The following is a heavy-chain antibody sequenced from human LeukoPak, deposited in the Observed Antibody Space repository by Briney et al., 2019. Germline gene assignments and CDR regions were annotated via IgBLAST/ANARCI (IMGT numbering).Heavy chain of an antibody. J-gene: IGHJ6*02. CDR3: ARDLGYCSNTSCLSYGMDV. V-gene: IGHV4-59*01. Sequence: SETLSLTCTVSGGPISSYHWSWIRQPPGKGLEWIGFIYSSGSTNYNPSLKSRVTISVDTSKNQFSLKLKFVTAADTAVYYRARDLGYCSNTSCLSYGMDVWGQGTTVTVSS. D-gene: IGHD2-2*01. CDR1: GGPISSYH. CDR2: IYSSGST.